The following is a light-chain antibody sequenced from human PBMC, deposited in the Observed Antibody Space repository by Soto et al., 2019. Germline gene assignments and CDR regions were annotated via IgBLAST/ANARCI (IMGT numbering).Light chain of an antibody. J-gene: IGKJ5*01. CDR2: DAS. Sequence: EIVLTQSPATLSLSPGERATLSCRASQDVNSYLAWYQQKPGQAPRLLIYDASNRATGIPARFSGSGPGTDFTLTISSLEPEDFAVYYCQHRSNWHITFGQGTRLEI. CDR1: QDVNSY. CDR3: QHRSNWHIT. V-gene: IGKV3D-11*01.